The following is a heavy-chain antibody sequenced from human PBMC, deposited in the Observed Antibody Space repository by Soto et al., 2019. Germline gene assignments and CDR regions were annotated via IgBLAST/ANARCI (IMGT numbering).Heavy chain of an antibody. CDR2: IYYSGST. Sequence: QVQLQESGPGLVKPSETLSLTCTVSGGSISSYYWGWIRQPPGKGLEWIGYIYYSGSTNYNPTLKSRITISVDTSKNQFSRKLSSVTAAETAVYYCAKGEPGSDAFDIWGQGTMVTVSS. D-gene: IGHD1-1*01. CDR1: GGSISSYY. J-gene: IGHJ3*02. CDR3: AKGEPGSDAFDI. V-gene: IGHV4-59*01.